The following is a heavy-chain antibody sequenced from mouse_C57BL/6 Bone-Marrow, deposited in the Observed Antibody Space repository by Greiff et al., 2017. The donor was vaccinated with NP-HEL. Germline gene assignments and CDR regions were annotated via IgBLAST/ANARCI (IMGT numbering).Heavy chain of an antibody. J-gene: IGHJ2*01. V-gene: IGHV10-1*01. CDR2: IRSKSNNYAT. Sequence: EVQLQESGGGLVQPKGSLKLSCAASGFSFNTYAMNWVRQAPGKGLEWVARIRSKSNNYATYYADSLKDRFTISRDASESMLYLRMNNLKTEDTAMYYCVRQGYDGYYLDYWGQGTTLTVSS. CDR1: GFSFNTYA. D-gene: IGHD2-3*01. CDR3: VRQGYDGYYLDY.